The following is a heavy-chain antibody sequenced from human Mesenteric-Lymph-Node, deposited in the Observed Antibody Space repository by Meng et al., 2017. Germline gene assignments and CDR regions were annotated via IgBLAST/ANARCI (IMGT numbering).Heavy chain of an antibody. Sequence: GESLKISCAASGFPFSFYAIGWVRQAPGQGVGLVSAISGSGNSTYYADSVNGRFTVSRDNSNGTLYLQMNSLTPEDTAVYYCAKGGYSGRSPHYGMDVWGQGTTVTVSS. CDR3: AKGGYSGRSPHYGMDV. V-gene: IGHV3-23*01. CDR1: GFPFSFYA. CDR2: ISGSGNST. D-gene: IGHD5-12*01. J-gene: IGHJ6*02.